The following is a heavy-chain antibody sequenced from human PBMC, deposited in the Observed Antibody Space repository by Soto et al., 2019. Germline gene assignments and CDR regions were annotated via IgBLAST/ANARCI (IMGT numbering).Heavy chain of an antibody. CDR3: SKGPHYDFWSGYFDS. CDR1: GFTVSSNY. V-gene: IGHV3-66*01. D-gene: IGHD3-3*01. J-gene: IGHJ4*02. CDR2: IYSGGST. Sequence: EVQLVESGGGLVQPGGSLRLSCAASGFTVSSNYMSWVRQAPGKGLEWVSVIYSGGSTYYADSVKCRFTISRDKSKNTMYLQMHSMSAEGTAVSYCSKGPHYDFWSGYFDSWGQGTLVTVSS.